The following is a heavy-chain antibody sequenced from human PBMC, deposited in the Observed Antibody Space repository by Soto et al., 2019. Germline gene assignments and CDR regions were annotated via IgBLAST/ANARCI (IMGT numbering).Heavy chain of an antibody. D-gene: IGHD5-18*01. CDR3: ARGQRYRYGYSWGYYYYGMDV. Sequence: SETLSLTCAVYGGCFSGYYLSGIRQRPGKGLEWIVEINHSGSTNYNPSLKSRVTISVDTSKNQFSLKLSSVTAADTAMYYCARGQRYRYGYSWGYYYYGMDVWGQGTTVTVSS. J-gene: IGHJ6*02. CDR1: GGCFSGYY. V-gene: IGHV4-34*01. CDR2: INHSGST.